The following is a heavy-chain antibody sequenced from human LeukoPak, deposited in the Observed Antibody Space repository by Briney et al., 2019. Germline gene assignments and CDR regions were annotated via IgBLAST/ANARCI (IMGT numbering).Heavy chain of an antibody. J-gene: IGHJ3*02. CDR3: ARERGYYDSSGYYFDAFDI. CDR2: IIPIFGTA. V-gene: IGHV1-69*13. D-gene: IGHD3-22*01. Sequence: SVKVSCKAPGYTFTSYAISWVRQAPGQGLEWMGGIIPIFGTANYAQKFQGRVTITADESTSTAYMELSSLRSEDTAVYYCARERGYYDSSGYYFDAFDIWGQGTMVTVSS. CDR1: GYTFTSYA.